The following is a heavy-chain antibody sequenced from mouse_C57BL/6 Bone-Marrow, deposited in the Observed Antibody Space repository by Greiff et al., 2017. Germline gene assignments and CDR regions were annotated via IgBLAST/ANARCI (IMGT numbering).Heavy chain of an antibody. CDR2: IYPGSGST. CDR1: GYTFTSYW. V-gene: IGHV1-55*01. Sequence: QVQLQQSGAELVKPGASVKMSCKASGYTFTSYWIPWVKQRPGQGLEWIGDIYPGSGSTNYNEKFTSKATLTVDTSSSTAYMQLSSLTSEDSAVYYCARPYYSNDVYFDVGGTGTTVTVSS. CDR3: ARPYYSNDVYFDV. D-gene: IGHD2-12*01. J-gene: IGHJ1*03.